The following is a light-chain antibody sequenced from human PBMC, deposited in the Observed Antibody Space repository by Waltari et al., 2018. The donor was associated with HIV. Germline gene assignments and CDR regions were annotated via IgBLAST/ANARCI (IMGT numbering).Light chain of an antibody. Sequence: QSALTQPASVSGSPGQSITISCTGTNSDVGSYDYVSWYQKHPGKAPQLIIYDVSKRPSGVSSRFSGSKSGNTASLTISGLQADDGANYYCCSYAGSSILVFGGGTKLTVL. CDR2: DVS. CDR1: NSDVGSYDY. V-gene: IGLV2-23*02. J-gene: IGLJ2*01. CDR3: CSYAGSSILV.